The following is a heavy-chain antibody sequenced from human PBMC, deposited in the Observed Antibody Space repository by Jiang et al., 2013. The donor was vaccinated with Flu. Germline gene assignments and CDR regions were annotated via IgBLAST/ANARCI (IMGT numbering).Heavy chain of an antibody. D-gene: IGHD5-18*01. CDR1: GFTFSSYA. CDR2: ISYDGSNK. CDR3: AKDGVTDTAMVPFDY. V-gene: IGHV3-30*04. Sequence: GVVQPGRSLRFSCAASGFTFSSYAMHWVRQAPGKGLEWVAVISYDGSNKYYADSVKGRFTISRDNSKNTLYLQMNSLRAEDTAVYYCAKDGVTDTAMVPFDYWGQGTLVTVSS. J-gene: IGHJ4*02.